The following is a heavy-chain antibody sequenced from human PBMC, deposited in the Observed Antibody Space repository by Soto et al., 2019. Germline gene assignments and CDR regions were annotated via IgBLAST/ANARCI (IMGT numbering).Heavy chain of an antibody. CDR1: GFTFSDHY. J-gene: IGHJ1*01. CDR2: SRNKANSYTT. V-gene: IGHV3-72*01. CDR3: AGIGLSPDRDLQD. Sequence: EAELVESGGGLVQPGGSLRLSCAASGFTFSDHYMDRVRQAPGKGLEWVGRSRNKANSYTTEYAGSEKGRVTISRDDSRNSLYLRTISLTSDDSGVYYCAGIGLSPDRDLQDWGQGTLVTVSS.